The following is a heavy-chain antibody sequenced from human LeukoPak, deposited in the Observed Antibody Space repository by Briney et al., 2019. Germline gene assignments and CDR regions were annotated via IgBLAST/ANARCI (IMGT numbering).Heavy chain of an antibody. CDR2: INSDGSSI. D-gene: IGHD6-19*01. V-gene: IGHV3-74*01. J-gene: IGHJ4*02. CDR3: ARASYSSGWYFDY. Sequence: GGSLRLSCAASGFTFNTHAMNWVRQAPGKGLVWVSRINSDGSSISYADSVKGRFTISRDNAKNRLYLQMNSLRAEDTAVYYCARASYSSGWYFDYWGQGTLVTVSS. CDR1: GFTFNTHA.